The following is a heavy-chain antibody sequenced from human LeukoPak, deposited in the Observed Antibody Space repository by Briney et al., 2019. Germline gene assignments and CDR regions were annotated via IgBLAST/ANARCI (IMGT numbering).Heavy chain of an antibody. Sequence: SVKVSCKASGGTFSSYAISWVRQAPGQGLEWMGGIIPIFGTANYAQKFQGRVTITADESTSTAYMELSSLRSEDTAVYYCARERLGYGYDYYYYGMDVWGQGTTVTVSS. CDR2: IIPIFGTA. CDR3: ARERLGYGYDYYYYGMDV. CDR1: GGTFSSYA. J-gene: IGHJ6*02. V-gene: IGHV1-69*01. D-gene: IGHD5-18*01.